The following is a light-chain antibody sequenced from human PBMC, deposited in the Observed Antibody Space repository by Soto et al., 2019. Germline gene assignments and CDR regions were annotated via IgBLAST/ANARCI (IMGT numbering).Light chain of an antibody. CDR2: DAS. CDR3: QQYNNWPPYT. V-gene: IGKV3-15*01. CDR1: QSVRTN. J-gene: IGKJ2*01. Sequence: EIVMTQSPATLSASPGERATLSCRASQSVRTNFAWYQQKPGQAPRLLIYDASTMATGIPARFSGSGSGTEFTLTISSLQSEDFAVYYCQQYNNWPPYTFGQGTKLEIK.